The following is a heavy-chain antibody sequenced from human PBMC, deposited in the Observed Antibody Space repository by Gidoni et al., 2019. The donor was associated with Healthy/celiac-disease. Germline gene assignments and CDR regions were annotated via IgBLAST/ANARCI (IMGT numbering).Heavy chain of an antibody. V-gene: IGHV1-69*01. D-gene: IGHD3-10*01. CDR1: GGTFISYA. J-gene: IGHJ4*02. CDR3: AGHYYGSGSYYPNLSRKFDY. Sequence: QVQLVQSDAEVKKPGSSVKVSCKASGGTFISYAISWVRQAPGQGLEWMGGIIPIFGTANYAQKFQGRVTITADESTSTAYMELSSLRSEDTAVYYCAGHYYGSGSYYPNLSRKFDYWGQGTLVTVSS. CDR2: IIPIFGTA.